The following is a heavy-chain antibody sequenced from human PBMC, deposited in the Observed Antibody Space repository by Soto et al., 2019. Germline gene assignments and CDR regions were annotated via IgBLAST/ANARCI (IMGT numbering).Heavy chain of an antibody. Sequence: ASVKVSCKESGYTFTNYYIHWLRQAPGQGLEWMGTINPSGGGTSYAQKFQGRVIMTRDTSTSTVYMELSSLRSADTAVYYCAREQVVTTYYYGMDVWGQGTTVTVS. V-gene: IGHV1-46*01. CDR2: INPSGGGT. CDR3: AREQVVTTYYYGMDV. J-gene: IGHJ6*02. CDR1: GYTFTNYY. D-gene: IGHD4-4*01.